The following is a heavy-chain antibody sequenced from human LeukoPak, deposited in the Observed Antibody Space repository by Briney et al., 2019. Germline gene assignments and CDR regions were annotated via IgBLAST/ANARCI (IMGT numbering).Heavy chain of an antibody. CDR2: IYSDGST. CDR1: GFTVSSNY. CDR3: ASRARPGYYYGMDV. D-gene: IGHD6-6*01. Sequence: PGGSLRLSCAASGFTVSSNYMSWVRQAPGKGLEWVSVIYSDGSTYYADSVKGRFTISRRNSENTLYLQTNSLRAEDTAVYYCASRARPGYYYGMDVWGQGTTVTVSS. J-gene: IGHJ6*02. V-gene: IGHV3-53*04.